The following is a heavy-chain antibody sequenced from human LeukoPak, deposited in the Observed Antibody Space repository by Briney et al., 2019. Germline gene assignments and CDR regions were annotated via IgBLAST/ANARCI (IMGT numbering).Heavy chain of an antibody. D-gene: IGHD4-17*01. V-gene: IGHV4-34*01. CDR3: TRVTTGHDY. CDR1: GVSFNDYY. Sequence: SETLSLTCAVSGVSFNDYYWSWVRRTPGKGLEWIGEINHSGYTNDSPSLKSRVTLSIDTSRKQFSLNLRSVTVADTGIYYCTRVTTGHDYWGQGTLVTVSS. J-gene: IGHJ4*02. CDR2: INHSGYT.